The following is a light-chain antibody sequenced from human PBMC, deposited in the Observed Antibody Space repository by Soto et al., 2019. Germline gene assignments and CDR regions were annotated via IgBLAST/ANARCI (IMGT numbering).Light chain of an antibody. CDR3: QQRLNWPPG. J-gene: IGKJ1*01. Sequence: EIFLTQSPDTLSLSAGERATLTCRASQSVTNYIAWYQQRPGQAPRLLISDASNRATGVPARFSGIRSGTDFTLTISDLETADLGLYYCQQRLNWPPGFGQGTKVDIK. CDR1: QSVTNY. CDR2: DAS. V-gene: IGKV3-11*01.